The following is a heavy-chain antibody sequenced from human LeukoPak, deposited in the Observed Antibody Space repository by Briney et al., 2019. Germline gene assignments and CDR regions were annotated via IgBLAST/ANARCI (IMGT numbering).Heavy chain of an antibody. CDR3: AKDGQIYFDWLFPFDY. J-gene: IGHJ4*02. CDR1: GFTFSDYG. V-gene: IGHV3-23*01. CDR2: MSGSGTT. D-gene: IGHD3-9*01. Sequence: GETLRLSCAASGFTFSDYGMSWVRQAPGKGLEWVSAMSGSGTTYYADSVRGRFTISRDNSKNTLYLQMNSPRAEDTAVYYCAKDGQIYFDWLFPFDYWGQGTLVTVSS.